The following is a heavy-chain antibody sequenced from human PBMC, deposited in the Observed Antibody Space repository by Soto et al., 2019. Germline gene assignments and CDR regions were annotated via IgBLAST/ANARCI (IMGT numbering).Heavy chain of an antibody. V-gene: IGHV1-3*01. CDR1: GYTFTSYP. D-gene: IGHD3-22*01. CDR3: ARDWTHYDSSGPGDY. CDR2: INAGNGDT. J-gene: IGHJ4*02. Sequence: ASVKVSCKASGYTFTSYPMHWVRQAPGQRLEWMGWINAGNGDTKYSQKFQGRVTITRDTSASTAYMELSSLRSEDTAVFYCARDWTHYDSSGPGDYWGQGXLVTVYS.